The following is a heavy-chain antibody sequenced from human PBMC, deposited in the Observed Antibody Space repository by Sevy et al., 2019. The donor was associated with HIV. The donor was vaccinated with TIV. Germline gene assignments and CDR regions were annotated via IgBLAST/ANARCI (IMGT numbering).Heavy chain of an antibody. CDR1: GFPFHDHA. CDR2: ISWNSGSI. D-gene: IGHD2-21*01. V-gene: IGHV3-9*01. Sequence: GGSLRLSCAASGFPFHDHAMHWVRQSPGKGLEWVSGISWNSGSIGYADSVKGRFTISRDNAKQSIYLQMNNLRPDDTAIYYNAKDLNRGCDSINCYSYYYYYYGLDVWGQGTTVTVSS. J-gene: IGHJ6*02. CDR3: AKDLNRGCDSINCYSYYYYYYGLDV.